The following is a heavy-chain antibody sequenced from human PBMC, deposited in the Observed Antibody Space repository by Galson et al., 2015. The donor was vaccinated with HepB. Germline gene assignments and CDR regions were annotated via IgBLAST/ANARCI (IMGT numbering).Heavy chain of an antibody. D-gene: IGHD6-13*01. CDR1: GYTFTSYA. J-gene: IGHJ4*02. Sequence: SVKVSCKASGYTFTSYAMHWVRQAPGQRLEWMGWINAGNGNTKYSQKFQGRVTITRDTSASTAYMELSSLRSEDTAVYYCARFIAAAATDFDCWGQGTLVTVSS. CDR2: INAGNGNT. V-gene: IGHV1-3*01. CDR3: ARFIAAAATDFDC.